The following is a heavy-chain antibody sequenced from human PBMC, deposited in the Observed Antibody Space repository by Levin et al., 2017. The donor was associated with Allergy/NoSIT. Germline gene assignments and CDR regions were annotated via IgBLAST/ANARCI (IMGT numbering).Heavy chain of an antibody. CDR2: VYKSGGT. J-gene: IGHJ5*02. Sequence: SQTLSLPCPVSFFSLLLSSFLFLLPPPFQGLEWIGYVYKSGGTNYNPSLKSRLTISVDTSKNQFSLKLRSVTAADTAVYYCARDGSSGWRWFDPWGQGTLVTVSS. V-gene: IGHV4-59*01. D-gene: IGHD6-19*01. CDR3: ARDGSSGWRWFDP. CDR1: FFSLLLSS.